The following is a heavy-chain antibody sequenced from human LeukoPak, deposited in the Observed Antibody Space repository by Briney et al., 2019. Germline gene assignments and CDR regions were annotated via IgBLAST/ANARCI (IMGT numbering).Heavy chain of an antibody. CDR3: AKNIVGALRGGAFDI. CDR1: GFSFRTYG. D-gene: IGHD1-26*01. Sequence: GGSLRLSCAASGFSFRTYGMSWVRQAPGKRLEWVSGISGSGDNTHNADFVKGRFTISRDNSKNTLYLQMNSLRAEDTAVYYCAKNIVGALRGGAFDIWGQGTMVTVSS. CDR2: ISGSGDNT. V-gene: IGHV3-23*01. J-gene: IGHJ3*02.